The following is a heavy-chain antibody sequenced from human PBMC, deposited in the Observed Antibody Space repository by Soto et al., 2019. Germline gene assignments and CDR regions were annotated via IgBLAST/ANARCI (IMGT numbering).Heavy chain of an antibody. V-gene: IGHV4-61*01. CDR1: GGSISSSNFY. Sequence: SETLSLTCTVSGGSISSSNFYWSWIRQPPGKGLEWIGYIYYSGTTSYNPSLNSRVTISVDTSKNQFSLKLNSVTAADTAVYYCARESYCGPGATVVGYWGLGTLVTVSS. CDR3: ARESYCGPGATVVGY. D-gene: IGHD3-10*01. CDR2: IYYSGTT. J-gene: IGHJ4*02.